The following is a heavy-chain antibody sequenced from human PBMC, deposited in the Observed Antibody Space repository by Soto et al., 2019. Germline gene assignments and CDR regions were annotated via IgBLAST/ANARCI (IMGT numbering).Heavy chain of an antibody. J-gene: IGHJ3*01. V-gene: IGHV3-53*02. D-gene: IGHD3-10*01. CDR2: IYSSGNT. CDR1: GFPVGSNY. CDR3: AGANRGEGSALHV. Sequence: EGQVVETGGGLIQPGGSLRLSCSASGFPVGSNYMSWVRQAPGKGLEWVSVIYSSGNTYYVDSVKGRFTISRDRSENTLYLQMNSLRGEDTALYFFAGANRGEGSALHVWGQWTMVTVSS.